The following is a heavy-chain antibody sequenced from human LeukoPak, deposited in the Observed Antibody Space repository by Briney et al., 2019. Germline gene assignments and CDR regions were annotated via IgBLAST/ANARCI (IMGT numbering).Heavy chain of an antibody. CDR2: ITSSSSYI. CDR3: ARSRVSDYCSGGSCYSDGFDP. J-gene: IGHJ5*02. D-gene: IGHD2-15*01. CDR1: GFTFSTYS. V-gene: IGHV3-21*01. Sequence: GGSLRLSCAASGFTFSTYSMTWVRQAPGKGLEWVSSITSSSSYIYYADSVKGRFTISRDNAKNSLYLRMNSLRAEDTAVYYCARSRVSDYCSGGSCYSDGFDPWGQGTLVTVSS.